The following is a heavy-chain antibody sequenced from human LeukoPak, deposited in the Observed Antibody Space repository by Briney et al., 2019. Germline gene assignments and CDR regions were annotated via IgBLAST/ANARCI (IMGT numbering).Heavy chain of an antibody. D-gene: IGHD3-22*01. CDR1: GFTFSSYA. V-gene: IGHV3-7*01. J-gene: IGHJ6*03. Sequence: GGSLRLSCAASGFTFSSYAMSWVRQAPGKGRGWVANIKQDGSEKYYVDSVKGRFTISRDNAKNSLYLQMNSLRAEDTAVYYCARVGGNYDSSGYEYYYYYYMDVWGKGTTVTVSS. CDR3: ARVGGNYDSSGYEYYYYYYMDV. CDR2: IKQDGSEK.